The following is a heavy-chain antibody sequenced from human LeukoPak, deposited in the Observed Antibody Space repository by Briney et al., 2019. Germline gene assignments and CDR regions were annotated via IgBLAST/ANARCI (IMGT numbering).Heavy chain of an antibody. Sequence: PGGSLRLSCAASGFIFSDYGMQWVRQAPGKGLEWVGVISHDGTLQFYADAVKGRFTISRDNSKNTLSLQMNSLNVEDTAVYYCARAGRGWFGSMDVWGQGTTVTVSS. V-gene: IGHV3-30*03. CDR3: ARAGRGWFGSMDV. CDR1: GFIFSDYG. CDR2: ISHDGTLQ. D-gene: IGHD3-10*01. J-gene: IGHJ6*02.